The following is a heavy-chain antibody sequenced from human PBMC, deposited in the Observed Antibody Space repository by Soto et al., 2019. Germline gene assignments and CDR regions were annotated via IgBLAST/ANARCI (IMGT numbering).Heavy chain of an antibody. J-gene: IGHJ4*02. Sequence: EVQLLESGGGLAQPGGSLRLSCAASGFSFSTSGMSWVRQAPGKGLEWISALTASSAFPYYAPSVKGRFTISRDNSQNMLYLHMNSLRAEDTAIYYCAKDPYSESSGYFDHWGQGTLVTVSS. D-gene: IGHD3-22*01. CDR1: GFSFSTSG. CDR2: LTASSAFP. CDR3: AKDPYSESSGYFDH. V-gene: IGHV3-23*01.